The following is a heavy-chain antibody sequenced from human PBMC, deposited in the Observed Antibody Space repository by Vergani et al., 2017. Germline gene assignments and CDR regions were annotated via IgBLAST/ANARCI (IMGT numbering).Heavy chain of an antibody. J-gene: IGHJ5*01. D-gene: IGHD1-26*01. CDR2: ISPKTGDT. V-gene: IGHV1-2*02. CDR3: AHSWSFGRRDWFDS. Sequence: QVQMMQSGPVMKKPGGSMKVSCQASESTFSDYNIHWVRQAPGQGIQWMGWISPKTGDTDYLKRFQDRVTMTREASTKTVYLKMTRLTSDDTAIDYCAHSWSFGRRDWFDSWGPGTLVTVSS. CDR1: ESTFSDYN.